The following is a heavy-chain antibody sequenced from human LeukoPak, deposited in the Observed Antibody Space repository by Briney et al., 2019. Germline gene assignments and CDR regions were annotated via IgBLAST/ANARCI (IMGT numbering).Heavy chain of an antibody. D-gene: IGHD1-7*01. CDR1: GFTFSSYA. J-gene: IGHJ4*02. Sequence: GRSLRLSCAASGFTFSSYAMSWVRQAPGKGLEWVSAISGSGGSTYYADSVKGRFTISRDNSKNTLYLQMNSLRAEDTAVYYCAKVYWNYRGFDYWGQGTLVTVSS. V-gene: IGHV3-23*01. CDR2: ISGSGGST. CDR3: AKVYWNYRGFDY.